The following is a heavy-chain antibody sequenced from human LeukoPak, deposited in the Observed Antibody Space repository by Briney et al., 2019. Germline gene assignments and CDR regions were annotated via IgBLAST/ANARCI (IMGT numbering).Heavy chain of an antibody. CDR2: IDWDDDK. CDR1: GFSLTTNQMR. Sequence: SGPALVKPTQTLTLACTFSGFSLTTNQMRVRWIRQPPGKALEWLARIDWDDDKFYRTSLKTRLTITKDTSKNQVVLTMTNMDPVDTATYYCARGSGSGTFFDYWGQGTQVTVSS. D-gene: IGHD6-25*01. CDR3: ARGSGSGTFFDY. V-gene: IGHV2-70*04. J-gene: IGHJ4*02.